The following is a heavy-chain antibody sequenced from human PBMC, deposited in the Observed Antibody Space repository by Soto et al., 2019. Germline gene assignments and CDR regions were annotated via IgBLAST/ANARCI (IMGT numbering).Heavy chain of an antibody. CDR3: ARGGSEAFWSGYYIDY. CDR1: GGSFSGYY. D-gene: IGHD3-3*01. J-gene: IGHJ4*02. CDR2: INHSGST. V-gene: IGHV4-34*01. Sequence: SETLSLTCAVYGGSFSGYYWSWIRQPPGKGLEWIGEINHSGSTNYNPSLKSRVTISVDTSKNQFSLKLSSVTAADTAVYYCARGGSEAFWSGYYIDYWGQGTLVTVSS.